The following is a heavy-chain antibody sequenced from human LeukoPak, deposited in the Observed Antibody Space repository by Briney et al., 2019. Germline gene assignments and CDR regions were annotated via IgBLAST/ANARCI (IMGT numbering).Heavy chain of an antibody. CDR2: FHHSGST. CDR1: GGSISSYY. Sequence: PSETLSPTCTVSGGSISSYYWAWIRQSPGEGLGWIGFFHHSGSTTSNPSFKSRVTISADTSQNQFSLKLSSVTAADTAVYYGARLSTVTTSFDSWGQGTLVTVSS. J-gene: IGHJ4*02. D-gene: IGHD4-17*01. V-gene: IGHV4-59*12. CDR3: ARLSTVTTSFDS.